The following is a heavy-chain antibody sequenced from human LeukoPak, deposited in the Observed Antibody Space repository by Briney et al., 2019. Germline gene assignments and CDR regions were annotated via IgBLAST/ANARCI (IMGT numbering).Heavy chain of an antibody. J-gene: IGHJ4*02. CDR3: AKDGDIATRPYYFDY. CDR1: GFIFSTYA. Sequence: GGSLRLSCAASGFIFSTYAMSWVRQAPGKGLEWVLRISGSGDSTSYADSVKGRFTISRDNSKNTLCLQMSSLRAEDTAVYYCAKDGDIATRPYYFDYWGQGTLVTVSS. CDR2: ISGSGDST. V-gene: IGHV3-23*01. D-gene: IGHD6-6*01.